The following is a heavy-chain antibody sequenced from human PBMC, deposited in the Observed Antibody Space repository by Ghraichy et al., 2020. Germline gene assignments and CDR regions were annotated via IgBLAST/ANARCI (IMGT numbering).Heavy chain of an antibody. Sequence: GGSLRLSCAASGFTFSSYGMHWVRQAPGKGLEWVAVISYDGSNKYYADSVKGRFTISRDNSKNTLYLQMNSLRAEDTAVYYCAKDTTNRALYGMDVCGQGTTVTVSS. V-gene: IGHV3-30*18. CDR1: GFTFSSYG. CDR2: ISYDGSNK. CDR3: AKDTTNRALYGMDV. D-gene: IGHD3-3*02. J-gene: IGHJ6*02.